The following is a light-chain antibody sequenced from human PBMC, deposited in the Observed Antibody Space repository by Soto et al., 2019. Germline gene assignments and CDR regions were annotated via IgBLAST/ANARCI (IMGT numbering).Light chain of an antibody. CDR2: AAS. CDR1: QSISSY. J-gene: IGKJ2*01. V-gene: IGKV1-39*01. Sequence: DIQMTQSPSSLSASVGDRVTITCRASQSISSYLNWYQQKPGKAPKLLIYAASSLQSGVPSRFSGSGSGTDFTLTISSLQPEDFATYCQQYDSHPMYTFGRGTKVDIK. CDR3: QQYDSHPMYT.